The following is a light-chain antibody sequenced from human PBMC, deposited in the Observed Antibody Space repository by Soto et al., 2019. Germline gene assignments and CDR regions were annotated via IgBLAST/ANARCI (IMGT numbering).Light chain of an antibody. V-gene: IGLV1-40*01. CDR1: SSNIGAGYD. CDR3: SSYAGSNVV. Sequence: QSVLTQPPSVSGAPGQRVTISCTGSSSNIGAGYDVHWYKQLPGTAPKLLIYGNSNRPSGVPDRFSGSASGTSASLAITGLQAEDEADYYCSSYAGSNVVFGGGTKLTVL. CDR2: GNS. J-gene: IGLJ2*01.